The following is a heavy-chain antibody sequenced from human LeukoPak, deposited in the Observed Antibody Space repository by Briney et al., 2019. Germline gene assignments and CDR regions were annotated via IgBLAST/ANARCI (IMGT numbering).Heavy chain of an antibody. CDR2: ISSSGSTI. Sequence: GGSLRLSCAASGFTFSSYEMNWVRQAPGKGLEWVSYISSSGSTIYYADSVKGRFTISRDNAKNSLYLQMNSLRAEDTAVYYCARGSVGTTRRWVDYWGQGTLVTVSS. CDR1: GFTFSSYE. J-gene: IGHJ4*02. D-gene: IGHD1-7*01. CDR3: ARGSVGTTRRWVDY. V-gene: IGHV3-48*03.